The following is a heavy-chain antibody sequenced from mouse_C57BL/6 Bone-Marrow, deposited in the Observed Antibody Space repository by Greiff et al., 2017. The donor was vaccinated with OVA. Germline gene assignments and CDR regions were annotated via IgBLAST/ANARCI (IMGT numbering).Heavy chain of an antibody. CDR1: GYTFTSYW. CDR3: EGYGGYFDV. D-gene: IGHD1-1*02. Sequence: QVQLKQPGAELVKPGASVKLSCKASGYTFTSYWMQWVKQRPGQGLEWIGEIDPSDSYTNYNQKFKGKATLTVDTSSSTAYMQLSSLTSEDSAVYYCEGYGGYFDVWGTGTTVTVSS. V-gene: IGHV1-50*01. CDR2: IDPSDSYT. J-gene: IGHJ1*03.